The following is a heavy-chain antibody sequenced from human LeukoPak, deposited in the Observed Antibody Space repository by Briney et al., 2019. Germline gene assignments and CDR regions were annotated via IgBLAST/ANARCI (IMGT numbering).Heavy chain of an antibody. CDR2: IKSDGSGT. CDR1: GLTFGNYG. V-gene: IGHV3-74*01. CDR3: ARSNSSGWYYFDY. D-gene: IGHD6-19*01. Sequence: PGGSLRLSCVASGLTFGNYGMNWVRQAPGKGLVWVSRIKSDGSGTSYADSVKGRFTISRDNAKNTLSLQMNSLRAEDTAVYYCARSNSSGWYYFDYWGQGTLVTVSS. J-gene: IGHJ4*02.